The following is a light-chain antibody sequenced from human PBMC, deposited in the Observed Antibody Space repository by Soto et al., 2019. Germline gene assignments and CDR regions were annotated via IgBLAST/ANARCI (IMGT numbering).Light chain of an antibody. Sequence: EIVLTQSPGTLSFAPGERATLSCRASQSISSSYLAWYQQKPGPAPRLLVYVASSRATGIPDRVSGSGSGTDFTRTISRLEPEAFAVYYCQQYCSSRFTFGPPTKVDIK. CDR2: VAS. J-gene: IGKJ3*01. V-gene: IGKV3-20*01. CDR3: QQYCSSRFT. CDR1: QSISSSY.